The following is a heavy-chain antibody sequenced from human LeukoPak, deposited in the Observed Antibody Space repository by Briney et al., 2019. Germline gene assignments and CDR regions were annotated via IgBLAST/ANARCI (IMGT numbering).Heavy chain of an antibody. Sequence: GGSLRLSCAASGFTFSSYAMSWVRQTPGKGLEWVSSISGSGDNTYYADSVKGRFTISRDNSKNTLFLQMNSLRAEDTAVYYCAKGVGLALDAFNIWGQGTMDTVSS. CDR2: ISGSGDNT. D-gene: IGHD3/OR15-3a*01. J-gene: IGHJ3*02. CDR3: AKGVGLALDAFNI. V-gene: IGHV3-23*01. CDR1: GFTFSSYA.